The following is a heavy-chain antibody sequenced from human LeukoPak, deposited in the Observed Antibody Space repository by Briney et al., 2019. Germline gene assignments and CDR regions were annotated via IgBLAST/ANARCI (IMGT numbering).Heavy chain of an antibody. CDR1: GYTFTSYY. J-gene: IGHJ4*02. V-gene: IGHV1-46*01. CDR3: ARGMHYDFWSGYYFDY. CDR2: INPSGGST. Sequence: GASVKVSCKASGYTFTSYYIHWVRQAPGQGLEWMGIINPSGGSTSYAQTFQGRLTMPRDTSTSTVYMELSSLRSEDTAVYYCARGMHYDFWSGYYFDYWGQGTLVNGSS. D-gene: IGHD3-3*01.